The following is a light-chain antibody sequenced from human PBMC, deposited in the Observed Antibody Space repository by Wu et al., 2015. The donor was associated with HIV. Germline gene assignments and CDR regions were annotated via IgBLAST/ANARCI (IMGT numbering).Light chain of an antibody. CDR3: QQYNYWPPWT. Sequence: DILLTQSPDTLSVSPGERATLSCRASEGVDKNLAWYQQKPGRAPRLLIHDASVRAAGIPARFTGSGSWTQFTLTINNIQSDDFAIYFCQQYNYWPPWTFGQGTKVEV. CDR2: DAS. J-gene: IGKJ1*01. V-gene: IGKV3-15*01. CDR1: EGVDKN.